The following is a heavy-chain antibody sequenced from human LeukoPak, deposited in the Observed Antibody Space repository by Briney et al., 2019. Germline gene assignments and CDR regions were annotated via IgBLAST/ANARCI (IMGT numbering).Heavy chain of an antibody. J-gene: IGHJ4*02. CDR2: IYYSGST. CDR1: GGSITSYH. Sequence: SETLSLTRTVSGGSITSYHYSWIRQPPGKGLEWIGYIYYSGSTNYNPSLKSRVTISVDTSKNQFSLKLSYVTAADTAVYYCARGGSGTYYHYWGQGTLVTVSS. V-gene: IGHV4-59*01. CDR3: ARGGSGTYYHY. D-gene: IGHD1-26*01.